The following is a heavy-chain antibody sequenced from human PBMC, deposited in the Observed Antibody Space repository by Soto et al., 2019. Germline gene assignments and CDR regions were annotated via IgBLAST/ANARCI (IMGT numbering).Heavy chain of an antibody. J-gene: IGHJ6*02. CDR3: ARDLWGYCGTDCYPLDV. Sequence: PSETLSLTCTVSGGSISSSTDSWGWIRQPPGKGPEWIGTFYYSGGTYYNPSLKSRVTISVDTTKNQFFLKLNSATAADTAVYYCARDLWGYCGTDCYPLDVWGQGTTVTVSS. CDR1: GGSISSSTDS. D-gene: IGHD2-21*02. CDR2: FYYSGGT. V-gene: IGHV4-39*02.